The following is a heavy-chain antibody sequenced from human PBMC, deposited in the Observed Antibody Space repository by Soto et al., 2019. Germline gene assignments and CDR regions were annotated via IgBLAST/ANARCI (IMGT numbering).Heavy chain of an antibody. Sequence: VGSLRLSCAASGFTFSSYAMSWVRQAPGKGLEWVSGISGRGGGTYYADSVKGRFTISRDNSKNTLYLQMNSLRAEDTAVYYCAKNGRDTTLTTLDYWAQGTLVTVS. D-gene: IGHD4-17*01. CDR2: ISGRGGGT. J-gene: IGHJ4*02. CDR3: AKNGRDTTLTTLDY. V-gene: IGHV3-23*01. CDR1: GFTFSSYA.